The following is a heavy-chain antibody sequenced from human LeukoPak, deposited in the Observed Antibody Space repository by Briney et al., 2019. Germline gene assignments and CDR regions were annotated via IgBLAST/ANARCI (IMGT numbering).Heavy chain of an antibody. CDR1: GFTFDSYS. CDR3: VARGGWARFDY. CDR2: ITDDSKTM. V-gene: IGHV3-48*04. D-gene: IGHD6-19*01. J-gene: IGHJ4*02. Sequence: PGGSLRRSCVASGFTFDSYSMNWIRQAPGKGREWTSYITDDSKTMYYADSVKGRFTISRDNAKNALYLQMNSLRGEDTAVYYCVARGGWARFDYWGQGTLVTVSS.